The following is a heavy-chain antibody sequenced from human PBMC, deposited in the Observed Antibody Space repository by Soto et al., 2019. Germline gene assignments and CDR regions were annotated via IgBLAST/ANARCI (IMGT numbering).Heavy chain of an antibody. D-gene: IGHD2-21*02. Sequence: KPSETLSLTCTVSGGSISSSSYYWGWIRQPPGKGLEWIGSIYYSGSTYYNPSLKSRVTISVDTSKNQFSLKLSSVTAADTAVYYCARAGYCGGDCYSQYFQHWGQGTLVTVSS. V-gene: IGHV4-39*01. J-gene: IGHJ1*01. CDR1: GGSISSSSYY. CDR3: ARAGYCGGDCYSQYFQH. CDR2: IYYSGST.